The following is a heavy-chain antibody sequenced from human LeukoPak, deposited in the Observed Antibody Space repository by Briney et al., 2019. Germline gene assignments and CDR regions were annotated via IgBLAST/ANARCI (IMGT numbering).Heavy chain of an antibody. V-gene: IGHV1-18*01. CDR1: GYTFTSYG. D-gene: IGHD3-10*01. CDR3: ARGRGAMVRGVIIPTHFDY. CDR2: MSDYNGNR. Sequence: ASVKVSCKASGYTFTSYGISWVRQAPGQGLEWMGWMSDYNGNRNYAPKFQGRVTMTTDTSTSTAYMELSSLRSEDTAVYYCARGRGAMVRGVIIPTHFDYWGQGTLVTVSS. J-gene: IGHJ4*02.